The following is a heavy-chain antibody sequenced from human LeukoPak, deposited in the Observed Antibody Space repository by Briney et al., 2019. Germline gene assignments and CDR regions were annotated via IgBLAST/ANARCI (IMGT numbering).Heavy chain of an antibody. D-gene: IGHD2-15*01. Sequence: SEPLSLTCTVSAGSIRGYYWTWIPQPPGKALEWMGYIYYTGRTNYNPSLKSRVAISLHTSKNQFSLKLNSVTAADTAVYYCARWFCSGGSCRGAVDYWGQGTLVTVSS. CDR1: AGSIRGYY. V-gene: IGHV4-59*01. CDR2: IYYTGRT. CDR3: ARWFCSGGSCRGAVDY. J-gene: IGHJ4*02.